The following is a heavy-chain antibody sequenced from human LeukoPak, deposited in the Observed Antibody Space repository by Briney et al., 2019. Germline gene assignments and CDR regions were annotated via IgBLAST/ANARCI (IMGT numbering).Heavy chain of an antibody. Sequence: SETLSLTCAVYGGSFSGYYWSWIRQPPGKGLEWIGEINHSGGTKYNPSLKSRVTISVDTSKNQFSLKLSSVTAADTAVYYCARVGEVIYYMDVWGKGTTVTVSS. J-gene: IGHJ6*03. CDR2: INHSGGT. CDR3: ARVGEVIYYMDV. V-gene: IGHV4-34*01. D-gene: IGHD3-16*01. CDR1: GGSFSGYY.